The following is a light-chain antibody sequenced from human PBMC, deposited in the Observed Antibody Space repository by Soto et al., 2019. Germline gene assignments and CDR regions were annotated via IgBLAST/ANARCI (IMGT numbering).Light chain of an antibody. J-gene: IGKJ5*01. CDR1: QSISTY. CDR3: QQRYSTPIT. V-gene: IGKV1-39*01. Sequence: DIQMTHSPSSLSASVGDRVTITCRASQSISTYLNWYQQKPGKAPHLLIYAASFLQSGVPSRFSGSRSGTDFTLTISSLQPEDFATYYCQQRYSTPITFGQGTRLVIK. CDR2: AAS.